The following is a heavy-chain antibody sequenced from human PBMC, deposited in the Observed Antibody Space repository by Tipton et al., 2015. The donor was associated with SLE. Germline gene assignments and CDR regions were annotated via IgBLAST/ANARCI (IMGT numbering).Heavy chain of an antibody. D-gene: IGHD1-26*01. CDR3: AREASGSLDAFDI. V-gene: IGHV4-34*01. CDR2: IYYSGST. Sequence: SLTCAVYGGSFSGYYWSWIRQPPGKGLEWIGSIYYSGSTYYNPSLKSRVTISVDTSKNQFSLKLSSVTAADTAVYYCAREASGSLDAFDIWGQGTMVTVSS. CDR1: GGSFSGYY. J-gene: IGHJ3*02.